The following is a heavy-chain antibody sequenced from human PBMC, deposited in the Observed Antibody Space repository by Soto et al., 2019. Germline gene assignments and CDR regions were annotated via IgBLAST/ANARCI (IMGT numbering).Heavy chain of an antibody. J-gene: IGHJ4*02. Sequence: QVQLVQSGAEVKKPGSSVKVSCKASGGTFSSYTISWVRQAPGQGLEWMGRIIPILGIANYAQKFQGRVTITXXKXTNXAYMERSSLRSEDTAVYYCARDRVVVPAAISYFDYWGQGTLVTVSS. V-gene: IGHV1-69*08. CDR3: ARDRVVVPAAISYFDY. D-gene: IGHD2-2*01. CDR2: IIPILGIA. CDR1: GGTFSSYT.